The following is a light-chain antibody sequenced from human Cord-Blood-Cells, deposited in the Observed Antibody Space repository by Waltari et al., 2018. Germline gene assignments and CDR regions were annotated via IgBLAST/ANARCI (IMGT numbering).Light chain of an antibody. CDR3: QQSYSTPWT. J-gene: IGKJ1*01. Sequence: DIQMTQSPSSLSASVGDRVTITCRASQSISSYLNWYQQKPGKVPKLLIYAAASVQSGVPSRFSGSGSGTDFTLTISSLQPEDCATYYCQQSYSTPWTFGQGTKVEIK. CDR1: QSISSY. CDR2: AAA. V-gene: IGKV1-39*01.